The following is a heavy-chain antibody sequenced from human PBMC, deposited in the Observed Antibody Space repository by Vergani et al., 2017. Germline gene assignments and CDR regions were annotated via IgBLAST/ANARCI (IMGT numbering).Heavy chain of an antibody. CDR2: ISWNSGSI. CDR1: GFTFDDYA. CDR3: ARDVGVGSGYYLHLHLDY. J-gene: IGHJ4*02. Sequence: EVQLVESGGGLVQPGRSLRLSCAASGFTFDDYAMHWVRQAPGKGLEWVSGISWNSGSIGYADSVKGRFTISRDNAKNSLYLQMNSLRSEDTAVYYCARDVGVGSGYYLHLHLDYWGQGTLDTVSS. D-gene: IGHD3-22*01. V-gene: IGHV3-9*01.